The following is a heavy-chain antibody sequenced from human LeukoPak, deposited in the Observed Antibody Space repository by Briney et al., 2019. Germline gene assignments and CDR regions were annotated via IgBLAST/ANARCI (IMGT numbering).Heavy chain of an antibody. J-gene: IGHJ2*01. CDR3: AKDRTVGASYWYFDL. CDR1: GFTFSTYS. V-gene: IGHV3-23*01. D-gene: IGHD1-26*01. CDR2: ISSTGTIT. Sequence: GGSLRLSCAASGFTFSTYSMSWVRQAPGKGLEWVAIISSTGTITYYADSVKGRFTISRDSSKNTLFLHMNTLRAEDTAIYYCAKDRTVGASYWYFDLWGRGTLVTVSS.